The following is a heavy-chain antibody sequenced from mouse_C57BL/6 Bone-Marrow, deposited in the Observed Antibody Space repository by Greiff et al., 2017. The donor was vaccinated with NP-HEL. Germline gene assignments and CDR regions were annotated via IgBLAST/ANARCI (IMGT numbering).Heavy chain of an antibody. V-gene: IGHV1-59*01. CDR2: IDPSDSYT. J-gene: IGHJ1*03. CDR3: ARRDYYGSSFYWYFDV. Sequence: QVQLQQPGAELVRPGTSVKLSCKASGCTFTSYWMHWVKQRPGQGLEWIGVIDPSDSYTNYNQKFKGKATLTVDTSSSPAYMQLSSLTSEDSAVYYCARRDYYGSSFYWYFDVWGTGTTVTVSS. D-gene: IGHD1-1*01. CDR1: GCTFTSYW.